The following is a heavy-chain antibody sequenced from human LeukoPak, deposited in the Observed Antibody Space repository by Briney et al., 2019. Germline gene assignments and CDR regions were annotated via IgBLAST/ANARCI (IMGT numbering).Heavy chain of an antibody. CDR1: GGSISSSNW. V-gene: IGHV4-4*02. D-gene: IGHD3-10*01. CDR3: ARGLYYGSGSYYNDGAFDI. CDR2: IYHSGST. J-gene: IGHJ3*02. Sequence: PSGTLSLTCAVSGGSISSSNWWSWVRQPPGKGLEWIGEIYHSGSTNYNPSLKSRVTISVDKSKNQFSLKLSSVTAADTAVYYCARGLYYGSGSYYNDGAFDIWSQGTMVTVSS.